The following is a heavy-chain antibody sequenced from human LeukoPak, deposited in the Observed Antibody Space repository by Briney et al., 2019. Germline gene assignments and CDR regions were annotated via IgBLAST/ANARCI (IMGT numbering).Heavy chain of an antibody. Sequence: GASVKVSCKASGYTFTTYGLSWVRQAPGQGLEWMGWITTYNGDTDYAQKLQGRVTMTADTSTSTAYMELSSLRSEDTAVYYCARDKTGAKHAFDIWGQGTMVTVSS. CDR3: ARDKTGAKHAFDI. V-gene: IGHV1-18*01. CDR1: GYTFTTYG. J-gene: IGHJ3*02. CDR2: ITTYNGDT. D-gene: IGHD1-26*01.